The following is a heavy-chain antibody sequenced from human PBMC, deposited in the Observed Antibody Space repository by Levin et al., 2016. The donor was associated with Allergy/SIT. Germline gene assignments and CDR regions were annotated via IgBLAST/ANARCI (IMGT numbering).Heavy chain of an antibody. Sequence: GGSLRLSCTASSIMFDAHAIHWVRQVPGKGLEWVSGILWNGQRVDYADSVKDRFTISRDTAKNSVHLEMNSLRVEDTALYHCVKDLAPGGCDCWGQGTLVTVSS. V-gene: IGHV3-9*01. D-gene: IGHD2-15*01. CDR1: SIMFDAHA. J-gene: IGHJ4*02. CDR2: ILWNGQRV. CDR3: VKDLAPGGCDC.